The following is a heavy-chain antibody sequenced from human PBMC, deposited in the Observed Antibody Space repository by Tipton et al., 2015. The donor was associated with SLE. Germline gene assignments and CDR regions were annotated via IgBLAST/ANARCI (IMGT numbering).Heavy chain of an antibody. CDR2: INSDGSST. CDR3: ARAGFGGVIVIPFDI. J-gene: IGHJ3*02. CDR1: GFTFSSYW. V-gene: IGHV3-74*01. D-gene: IGHD3-16*02. Sequence: GSLRLSCAASGFTFSSYWMHWVRQAPGKGLVWVSRINSDGSSTSYADSVKGRFTISRDNAKNTLYLQMNSLRAEDTAVYYCARAGFGGVIVIPFDIWGQGTMVTVSS.